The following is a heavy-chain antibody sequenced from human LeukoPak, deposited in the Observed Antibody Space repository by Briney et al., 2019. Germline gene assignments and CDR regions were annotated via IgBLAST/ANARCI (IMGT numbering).Heavy chain of an antibody. CDR3: ARSLSRKGDGYNYDY. J-gene: IGHJ4*02. D-gene: IGHD5-24*01. CDR1: GGSISSYY. V-gene: IGHV4-59*01. CDR2: IYYSGST. Sequence: SETLSLTCTVSGGSISSYYWSWIRQPPGKGLEWIGYIYYSGSTNYNPSLKSRVTISVDTSKNQFSLKLSSVTAADTAVYYCARSLSRKGDGYNYDYWGQGTLVTVSS.